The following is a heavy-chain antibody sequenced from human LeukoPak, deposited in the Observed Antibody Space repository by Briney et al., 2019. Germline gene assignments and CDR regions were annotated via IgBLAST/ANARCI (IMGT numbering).Heavy chain of an antibody. Sequence: SETLSLTCTVSGGSISSYYWSWIRQPAGKGLEWIGRIYTSGSTNYNPSLKSRVTMSVDTSKNQFSLKLSSVTAADTAVYYCARGSIAAAGTASDGYIDYYYYMDVWGKGTTVTIPS. V-gene: IGHV4-4*07. D-gene: IGHD6-13*01. CDR1: GGSISSYY. CDR3: ARGSIAAAGTASDGYIDYYYYMDV. CDR2: IYTSGST. J-gene: IGHJ6*03.